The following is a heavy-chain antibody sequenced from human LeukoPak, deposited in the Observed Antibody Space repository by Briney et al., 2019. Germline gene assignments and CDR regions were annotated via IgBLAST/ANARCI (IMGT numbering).Heavy chain of an antibody. CDR2: ISWNSGSI. D-gene: IGHD6-13*01. J-gene: IGHJ4*02. CDR1: GFTFDDYA. Sequence: GRSLRLSCAASGFTFDDYAMHWVRQAPGKGLEWVSGISWNSGSIGYADSVKGRFTISRDNAKNSLYLQMNSLRAEDTALYYCAKSAAGPDEGYYFDYWGQGTLVTVSS. CDR3: AKSAAGPDEGYYFDY. V-gene: IGHV3-9*01.